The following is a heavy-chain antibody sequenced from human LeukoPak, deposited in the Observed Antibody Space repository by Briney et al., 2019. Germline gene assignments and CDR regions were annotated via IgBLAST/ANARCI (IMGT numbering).Heavy chain of an antibody. CDR3: ARDLAKGPTGTFDI. V-gene: IGHV4-39*07. CDR1: GDSIRSSLYY. D-gene: IGHD4-17*01. CDR2: IYYTAST. J-gene: IGHJ3*02. Sequence: TSETLSLTCTVSGDSIRSSLYYWGWIRQPPGKGLEWIGIIYYTASTYYNPSLKSRVIISMDTSKNQFSLKLSSVTAADTAVYYCARDLAKGPTGTFDIWGQGTTVTVSS.